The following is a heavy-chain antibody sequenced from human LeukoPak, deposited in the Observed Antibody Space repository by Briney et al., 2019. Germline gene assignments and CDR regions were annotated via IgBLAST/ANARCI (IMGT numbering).Heavy chain of an antibody. J-gene: IGHJ6*02. CDR2: INPSGGST. Sequence: ASVKVSCKASGDTFTSYYMHWVRQAPGQGLEWMGVINPSGGSTSYAQKFQGRVTMTRDTSTSTVYMELSSLRSEDTAVYYCATRGAPFVPYYYYGMDVWGQGTTVTVSS. CDR3: ATRGAPFVPYYYYGMDV. CDR1: GDTFTSYY. V-gene: IGHV1-46*01. D-gene: IGHD3-10*02.